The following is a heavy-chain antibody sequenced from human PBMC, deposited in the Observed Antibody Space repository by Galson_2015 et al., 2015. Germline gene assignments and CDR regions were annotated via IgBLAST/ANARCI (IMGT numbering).Heavy chain of an antibody. Sequence: QSGAEVKKPGESLKISCKGSGYSFTTYWIGWVRQMPGKGLEWMGIIYPGDSNTKYSPSFQGQVIISADKSISTAYLQWSSLRASDTAIFYCARHDAARYFQYTSGYVNAFDIWGQGTMVTVSS. CDR1: GYSFTTYW. V-gene: IGHV5-51*01. CDR3: ARHDAARYFQYTSGYVNAFDI. D-gene: IGHD3-22*01. CDR2: IYPGDSNT. J-gene: IGHJ3*02.